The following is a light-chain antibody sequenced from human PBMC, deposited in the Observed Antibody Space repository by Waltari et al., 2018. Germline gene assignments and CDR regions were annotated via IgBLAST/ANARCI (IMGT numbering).Light chain of an antibody. CDR2: DVS. CDR1: SIDVGGYNS. Sequence: QSALTQPASVSGSPGQSITISCTGTSIDVGGYNSVSWYQDHPGQAPKVIIYDVSDRPSGISERFSGSKSGNTASLTISGLQAEDEADYYCSSQSSDNVVLFGGGTKLTVL. V-gene: IGLV2-14*03. J-gene: IGLJ2*01. CDR3: SSQSSDNVVL.